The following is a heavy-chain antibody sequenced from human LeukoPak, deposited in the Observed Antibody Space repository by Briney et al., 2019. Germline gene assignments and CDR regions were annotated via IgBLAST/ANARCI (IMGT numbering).Heavy chain of an antibody. J-gene: IGHJ4*02. V-gene: IGHV1-18*01. CDR3: ARDLSNYYDSSGYADY. D-gene: IGHD3-22*01. Sequence: GASVKVSCKASGYTFTSYVISWVRQAPGQGLEWMGWISAYNGNTNYAQKLQGRVTMTTDTSTSTAYMELRSLRSDDTAVYYCARDLSNYYDSSGYADYWGQGTLVTVSS. CDR2: ISAYNGNT. CDR1: GYTFTSYV.